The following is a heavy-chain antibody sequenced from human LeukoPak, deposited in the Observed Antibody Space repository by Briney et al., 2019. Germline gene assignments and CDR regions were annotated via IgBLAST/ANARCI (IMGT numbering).Heavy chain of an antibody. CDR1: GFTFSSYS. J-gene: IGHJ4*02. CDR3: ARDGYKPFDY. D-gene: IGHD5-24*01. CDR2: ISTGSSYI. Sequence: PGGSLRLSCAASGFTFSSYSMNRARQAPGKGLEWVSSISTGSSYIYYADSVKGRFTISRDNAKKSLYLQMNSLRAEDTAVYYCARDGYKPFDYWGQGTLVTVSS. V-gene: IGHV3-21*01.